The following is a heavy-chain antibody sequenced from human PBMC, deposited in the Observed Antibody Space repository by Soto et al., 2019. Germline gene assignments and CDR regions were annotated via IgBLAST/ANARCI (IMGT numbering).Heavy chain of an antibody. CDR2: INHSGST. V-gene: IGHV4-34*01. Sequence: PSDTLSLTCAVYGGSFSGYYWSWIRQPPGKGLEWIGEINHSGSTNYNPSLKSRVTISVDTSKNQFSLKLSSVTAADTAVYYCAREWELLRADAFDIWGQGTMVTVSS. CDR1: GGSFSGYY. J-gene: IGHJ3*02. CDR3: AREWELLRADAFDI. D-gene: IGHD1-26*01.